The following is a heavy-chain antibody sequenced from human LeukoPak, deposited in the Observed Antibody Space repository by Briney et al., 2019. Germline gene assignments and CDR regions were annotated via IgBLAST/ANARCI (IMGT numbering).Heavy chain of an antibody. Sequence: ASVKVSCKVSGYTLTELSMHWVRQAPGKGLEWMGGFEPEEGETICAQKFQGRVTMTEDTSSDTAYMELGSLRSEDTAVYYCATVRPTDDPYYFDYWGQGTLVTVSS. CDR1: GYTLTELS. V-gene: IGHV1-24*01. J-gene: IGHJ4*02. D-gene: IGHD2-21*01. CDR3: ATVRPTDDPYYFDY. CDR2: FEPEEGET.